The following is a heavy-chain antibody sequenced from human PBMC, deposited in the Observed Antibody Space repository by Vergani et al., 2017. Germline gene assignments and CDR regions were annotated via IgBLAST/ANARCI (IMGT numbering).Heavy chain of an antibody. V-gene: IGHV3-30*18. CDR3: AKDLITGTTLDSYYYYGMDV. CDR1: GFTFSSYG. CDR2: ISYDGSNK. D-gene: IGHD1-20*01. J-gene: IGHJ6*02. Sequence: QVQLVESGGGVVQPGRSLRLSCAASGFTFSSYGMHWVRQAPGKGLEWVAVISYDGSNKYYADSVKGRFTISRDNSKNTLYLQMNSLRAEDTAVYYCAKDLITGTTLDSYYYYGMDVWGQGTTVTVSS.